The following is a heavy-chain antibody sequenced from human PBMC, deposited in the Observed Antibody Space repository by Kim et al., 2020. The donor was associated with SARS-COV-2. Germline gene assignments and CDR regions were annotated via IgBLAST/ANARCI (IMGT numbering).Heavy chain of an antibody. D-gene: IGHD6-13*01. Sequence: GGSLRLSCAASGFTFDDYAMHWVRQAPGKGLEWVSGISWNSGSIGYADSVKGRFTISRDNAKNSLYLQMNSLRAEDTALYYCAKDALYSSSWYGGAFDIWGQGTMVTVSS. V-gene: IGHV3-9*01. J-gene: IGHJ3*02. CDR2: ISWNSGSI. CDR3: AKDALYSSSWYGGAFDI. CDR1: GFTFDDYA.